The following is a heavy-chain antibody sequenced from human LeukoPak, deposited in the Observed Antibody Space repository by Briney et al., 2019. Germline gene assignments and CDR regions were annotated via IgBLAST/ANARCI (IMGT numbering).Heavy chain of an antibody. CDR1: GFPFSNYA. CDR2: VSGVGGTT. Sequence: GGSLRLSCAASGFPFSNYAMSWVRQAPGKGLEWVSTVSGVGGTTYYADSVKGRFTISRDNSKNTLFLQMNSLRAEDTAVYYCAKDRFNSGGYYYFDYWGQGTLVTVSS. CDR3: AKDRFNSGGYYYFDY. J-gene: IGHJ4*02. V-gene: IGHV3-23*01. D-gene: IGHD3-22*01.